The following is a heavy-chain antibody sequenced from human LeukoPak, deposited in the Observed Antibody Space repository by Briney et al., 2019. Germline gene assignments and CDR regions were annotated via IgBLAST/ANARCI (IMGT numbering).Heavy chain of an antibody. CDR1: PHTLTSYG. CDR3: ARGSPYGIYVHFDE. CDR2: FSGYNGNV. Sequence: GASVKVSCKAAPHTLTSYGITWVRQAPGQGLEWMGWFSGYNGNVLYAEKFQDRVTLSADTTTSTAYMDLKSLTCHDTAVYYCARGSPYGIYVHFDEWGQGVLVIVSS. D-gene: IGHD5/OR15-5a*01. V-gene: IGHV1-18*01. J-gene: IGHJ4*02.